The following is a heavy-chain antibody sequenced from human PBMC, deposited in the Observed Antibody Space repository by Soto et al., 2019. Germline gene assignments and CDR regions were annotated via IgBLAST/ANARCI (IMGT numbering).Heavy chain of an antibody. D-gene: IGHD3-10*01. CDR1: GGSISSYY. V-gene: IGHV4-59*01. J-gene: IGHJ6*02. CDR3: ARVSGTYGGALKNYYYGMDV. CDR2: IYYSGST. Sequence: PSETLSLTCTVSGGSISSYYWSWIRQPPGKGLEWIGYIYYSGSTNYNPSLRSRVTISVDTSKNQFSLKLSSVTAADTAVYYCARVSGTYGGALKNYYYGMDVWGQGTTVTVSS.